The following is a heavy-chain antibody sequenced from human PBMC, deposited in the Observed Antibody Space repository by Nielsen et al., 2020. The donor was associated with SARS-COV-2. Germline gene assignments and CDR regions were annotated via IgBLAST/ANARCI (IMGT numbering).Heavy chain of an antibody. D-gene: IGHD2-2*01. J-gene: IGHJ4*02. Sequence: ASVKVSCKASGYTFTSYAMHWVRQAPGQRLEWMGWINAGNGNTKYSQKFRGRVTITRDTSASTAYMELSGLSSEGTAVYYCARSRGCSATSCFFDYWGQGALVTVSS. CDR2: INAGNGNT. CDR1: GYTFTSYA. V-gene: IGHV1-3*01. CDR3: ARSRGCSATSCFFDY.